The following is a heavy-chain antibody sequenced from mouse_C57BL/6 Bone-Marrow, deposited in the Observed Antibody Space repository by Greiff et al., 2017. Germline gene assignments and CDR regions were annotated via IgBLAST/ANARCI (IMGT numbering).Heavy chain of an antibody. CDR1: GYTFTDYN. CDR3: ARCYYGSSYPFAY. D-gene: IGHD1-1*01. Sequence: VKLVESGPELVKPGASVKIPCKASGYTFTDYNMDWVKQSHGKSLEWIGDINPNNGGTIYNQKFKGKATLTVDKSSSTAYMELRSLTSEDTAVYYCARCYYGSSYPFAYWGQGTLVTVSA. CDR2: INPNNGGT. V-gene: IGHV1-18*01. J-gene: IGHJ3*01.